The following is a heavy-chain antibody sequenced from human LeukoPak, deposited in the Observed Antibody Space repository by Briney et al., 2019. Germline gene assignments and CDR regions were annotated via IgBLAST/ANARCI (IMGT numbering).Heavy chain of an antibody. Sequence: SGGSLRLSCAASGFTFHNAWMTWVRQAPGKGLEWVGRMKSNRDGGTSDYAAPVKGRFTISRDDSKNTLYLHMNSLRAEDTAVYYCTTLRNDVLYWGQGTLVTVS. CDR3: TTLRNDVLY. CDR2: MKSNRDGGTS. CDR1: GFTFHNAW. V-gene: IGHV3-15*01. J-gene: IGHJ4*02. D-gene: IGHD1-1*01.